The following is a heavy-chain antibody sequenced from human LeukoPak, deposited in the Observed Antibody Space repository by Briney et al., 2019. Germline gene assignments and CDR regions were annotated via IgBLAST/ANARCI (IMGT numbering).Heavy chain of an antibody. J-gene: IGHJ4*02. CDR3: ASLCSNYPCYFDY. CDR2: MNPNSGNT. D-gene: IGHD4-11*01. CDR1: GYTFTTLD. Sequence: ASVKVSCKASGYTFTTLDINWVRQATGQGLEWMGWMNPNSGNTGYAQKFQGRVTITRDTSASTAYMELSSLRSEDTAVYYCASLCSNYPCYFDYWGQGTLVTVSS. V-gene: IGHV1-8*03.